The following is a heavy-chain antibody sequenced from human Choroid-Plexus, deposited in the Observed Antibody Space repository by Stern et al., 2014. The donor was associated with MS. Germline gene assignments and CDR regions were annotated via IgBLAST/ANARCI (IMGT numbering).Heavy chain of an antibody. CDR2: IFPVLGTP. D-gene: IGHD6-13*01. CDR1: GGTFSKFP. Sequence: QVQLVQSGAEVPKPRSSVKVSCKASGGTFSKFPSSWVRQAPGPGIEWMGGIFPVLGTPTYAQECRGRVTSSADVSTSTVYMELSSLRSDDTAVYYCALSSETSDRWYSLGYDLWGQGTLFTVSS. V-gene: IGHV1-69*12. J-gene: IGHJ5*02. CDR3: ALSSETSDRWYSLGYDL.